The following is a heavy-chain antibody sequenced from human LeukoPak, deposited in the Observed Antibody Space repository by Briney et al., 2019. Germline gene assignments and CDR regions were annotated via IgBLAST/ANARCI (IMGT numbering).Heavy chain of an antibody. CDR3: ARGNAHAFDI. J-gene: IGHJ3*02. V-gene: IGHV3-74*01. CDR1: GFTFSSHW. D-gene: IGHD1-1*01. CDR2: INSDGSST. Sequence: PGGSLGLSCAASGFTFSSHWMHWVRQAPGKGLVWVSRINSDGSSTSYADSVKGRFTISRDNAKNTLYLQINSLRAEDTAVYYCARGNAHAFDIWGQGTMVTVSS.